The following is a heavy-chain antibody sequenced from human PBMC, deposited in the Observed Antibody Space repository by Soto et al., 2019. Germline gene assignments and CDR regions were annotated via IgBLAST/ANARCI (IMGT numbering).Heavy chain of an antibody. CDR2: INHSGST. CDR3: ARAGGCSSTSCYGRYYYYYGMDV. V-gene: IGHV4-34*01. CDR1: GGSFSGYY. J-gene: IGHJ6*02. D-gene: IGHD2-2*01. Sequence: QVQLQQWGAGLLKPSETLSLTCAVYGGSFSGYYWSWIRQPPGKGLEWIGEINHSGSTNYNPSLKSRVTISVDTSKNQFSLKLSSVTAADRAVYYCARAGGCSSTSCYGRYYYYYGMDVWGQGTTVTVSS.